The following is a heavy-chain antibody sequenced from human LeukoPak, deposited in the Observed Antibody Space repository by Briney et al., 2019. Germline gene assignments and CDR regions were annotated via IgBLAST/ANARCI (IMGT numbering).Heavy chain of an antibody. Sequence: PGGSLRLSCAASGFTFSDYWMTWVRQAPGKGLQWVSSITSRGESTWYVDSVKGRFTITRDNSENTLYLQMHSLRAEDTAVYYCARDRPNYYGSDGHYYRRDGDYWGRGTLVSVSS. J-gene: IGHJ4*02. CDR1: GFTFSDYW. D-gene: IGHD3-22*01. CDR2: ITSRGEST. V-gene: IGHV3-23*01. CDR3: ARDRPNYYGSDGHYYRRDGDY.